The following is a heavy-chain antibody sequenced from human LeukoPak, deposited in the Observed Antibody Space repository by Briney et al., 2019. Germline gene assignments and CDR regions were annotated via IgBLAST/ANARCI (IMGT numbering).Heavy chain of an antibody. D-gene: IGHD3-22*01. CDR1: GGTFSSYA. J-gene: IGHJ3*02. Sequence: SVKVSCKASGGTFSSYAISWVRQAPGQGLEWMGGTIPIFGTANYAQKFQGRVTITTDESTSTAYMELSSLRSEDTAVYYCARREYYYDSSGYYDAFDIWGQGTMVTVSS. CDR3: ARREYYYDSSGYYDAFDI. V-gene: IGHV1-69*05. CDR2: TIPIFGTA.